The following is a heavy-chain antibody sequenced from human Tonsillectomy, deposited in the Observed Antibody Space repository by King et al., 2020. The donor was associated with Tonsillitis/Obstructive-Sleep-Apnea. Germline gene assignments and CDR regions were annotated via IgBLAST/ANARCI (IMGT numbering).Heavy chain of an antibody. Sequence: HVQLQQWGAGLLKPSETLSLTCAVYGGAFSGYYWSWIRQPPGKGLEWIGEIKHSGSTNYNPSLKSRVTISVDTSKNQFSLKLSSVTAADRAVYYCASGAITITLVRGLDSEKEYYFDYWGQGTLVTVSS. J-gene: IGHJ4*02. CDR1: GGAFSGYY. CDR2: IKHSGST. D-gene: IGHD3-10*01. CDR3: ASGAITITLVRGLDSEKEYYFDY. V-gene: IGHV4-34*01.